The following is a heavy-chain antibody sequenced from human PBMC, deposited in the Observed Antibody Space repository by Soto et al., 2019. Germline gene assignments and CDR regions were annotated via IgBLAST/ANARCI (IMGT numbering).Heavy chain of an antibody. CDR2: ISSSSSTI. CDR1: GFTFSTFP. D-gene: IGHD2-15*01. V-gene: IGHV3-48*01. J-gene: IGHJ4*02. CDR3: ARDICSLNSCYGVFDY. Sequence: AGGSLRLSCAASGFTFSTFPMNWVRQAPGKGLEWVSYISSSSSTIYYADSVKGRFTISRDNAQNSLYLQMNSLRAEDTAVYYCARDICSLNSCYGVFDYWGQGSLLTVSS.